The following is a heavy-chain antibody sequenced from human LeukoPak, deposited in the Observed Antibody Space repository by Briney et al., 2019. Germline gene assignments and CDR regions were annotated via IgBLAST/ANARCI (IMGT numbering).Heavy chain of an antibody. V-gene: IGHV4-34*01. Sequence: ASETLSLTCAVYGGSFSGYYWRWIRQPPGKGLEWIGEINHSGSTNYNPSLKSRVTISVDTSKNQFSMKMSSVTAADTAVYYCARGGLLRKIDYWGQGTLVTVSS. CDR3: ARGGLLRKIDY. CDR2: INHSGST. D-gene: IGHD2-21*02. J-gene: IGHJ4*02. CDR1: GGSFSGYY.